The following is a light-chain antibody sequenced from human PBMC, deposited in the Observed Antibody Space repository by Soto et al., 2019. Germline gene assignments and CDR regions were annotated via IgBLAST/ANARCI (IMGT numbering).Light chain of an antibody. CDR2: GAS. CDR1: QKISTS. Sequence: DIQMTQSPSSLSAAVGDRVAITCRASQKISTSLNWYQQRPGKSPELLIYGASDLQSGAPSRFSGLGSGTDFTLIISNLQPEAFATYYCQQSYSMPLTFGGGTKVEIK. J-gene: IGKJ4*01. CDR3: QQSYSMPLT. V-gene: IGKV1-39*01.